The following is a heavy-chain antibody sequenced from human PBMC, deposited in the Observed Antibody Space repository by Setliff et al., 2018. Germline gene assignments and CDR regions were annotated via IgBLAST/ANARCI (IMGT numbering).Heavy chain of an antibody. Sequence: SETLSLTCAVYGGSFSDYYWSWIRQPAGKGLEWIGHIDRSGNTNFNPSLKSRVTISGDRSKNQFSLELSSVTAADTAVYYCARSLGSGSYYGSRPFHSDYWGQGIQVTVSS. CDR2: IDRSGNT. J-gene: IGHJ4*02. CDR3: ARSLGSGSYYGSRPFHSDY. CDR1: GGSFSDYY. D-gene: IGHD3-10*01. V-gene: IGHV4-59*10.